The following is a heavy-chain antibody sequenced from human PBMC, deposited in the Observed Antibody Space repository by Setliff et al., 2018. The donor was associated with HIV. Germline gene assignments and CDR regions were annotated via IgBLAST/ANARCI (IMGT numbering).Heavy chain of an antibody. V-gene: IGHV4-39*01. CDR1: GGSISSRNYF. CDR2: IYYSGTT. Sequence: SETLSLTCTVSGGSISSRNYFWAWIRQPPGKGLEWIGTIYYSGTTHYNPSLNSRVIISVDTSKNQFSLRLNSVTAADTAVYYCARHSLGNIGDYIRIGAIDIWGQGTMVTVSS. D-gene: IGHD4-17*01. J-gene: IGHJ3*02. CDR3: ARHSLGNIGDYIRIGAIDI.